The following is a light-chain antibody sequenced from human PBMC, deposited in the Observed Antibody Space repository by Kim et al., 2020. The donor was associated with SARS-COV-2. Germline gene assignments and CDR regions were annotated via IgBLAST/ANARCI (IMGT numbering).Light chain of an antibody. CDR2: GAS. CDR1: QSVYSN. CDR3: QQYNNWPLT. V-gene: IGKV3-15*01. Sequence: VSPVERATPSCRASQSVYSNLAWYQQKPGQAPRLRIYGASTRATGIPARFSGSGSGTEFTLTISSLQSEDFAVYYCQQYNNWPLTFGGGTKVEI. J-gene: IGKJ4*01.